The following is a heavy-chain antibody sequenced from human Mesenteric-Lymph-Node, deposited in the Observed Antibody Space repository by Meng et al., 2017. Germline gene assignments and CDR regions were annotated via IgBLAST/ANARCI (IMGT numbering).Heavy chain of an antibody. CDR1: GFTFSSYS. CDR3: ARGSGWSYYYYGMDV. D-gene: IGHD6-19*01. V-gene: IGHV3-21*04. Sequence: GGSLRLSCAASGFTFSSYSMNWVRQAPGKGLEWVSSISSSSSYIYYADSVKGRFTISRDNAKNTLYLQMNSLRAEDTAVYYCARGSGWSYYYYGMDVWGQGTTVTVSS. J-gene: IGHJ6*02. CDR2: ISSSSSYI.